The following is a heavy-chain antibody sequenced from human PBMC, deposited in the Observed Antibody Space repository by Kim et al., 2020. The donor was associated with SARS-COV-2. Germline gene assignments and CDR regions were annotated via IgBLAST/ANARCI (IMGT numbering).Heavy chain of an antibody. D-gene: IGHD6-6*01. Sequence: APKFQGRVTMTRNTSLSTAYMELSSLRSEDTAVYYCARREYSSRGNWFDPWGQGTLVTVSS. V-gene: IGHV1-8*01. CDR3: ARREYSSRGNWFDP. J-gene: IGHJ5*02.